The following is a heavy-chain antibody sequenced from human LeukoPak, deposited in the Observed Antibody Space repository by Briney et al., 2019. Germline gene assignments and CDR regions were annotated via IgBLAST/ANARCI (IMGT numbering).Heavy chain of an antibody. CDR3: ARNMTAISRLDVFDI. V-gene: IGHV4-39*01. Sequence: SETLSLTCTVSGGSMSSSGQYWGWFRQTPVKGLEWIGSIYYSGSTYYNPSLKSRVTISVDTSKNQFSLELRSVTAADTAIYYCARNMTAISRLDVFDIWGPGTMVTVSS. J-gene: IGHJ3*02. CDR1: GGSMSSSGQY. CDR2: IYYSGST. D-gene: IGHD2-21*02.